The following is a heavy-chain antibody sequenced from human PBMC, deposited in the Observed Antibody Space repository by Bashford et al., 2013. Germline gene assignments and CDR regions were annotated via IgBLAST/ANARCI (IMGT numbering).Heavy chain of an antibody. D-gene: IGHD5-24*01. CDR1: GDSISSYY. CDR2: IYYIGST. CDR3: ARSQEMSTINY. V-gene: IGHV4-59*01. J-gene: IGHJ4*02. Sequence: SETLSLTCIVSGDSISSYYWNWIRQPPGKGLEWIGYIYYIGSTNYNPSLKSRVTISVDTSKNQFSLKLNSVTAADTAVYYCARSQEMSTINYWGQGTLVTVSS.